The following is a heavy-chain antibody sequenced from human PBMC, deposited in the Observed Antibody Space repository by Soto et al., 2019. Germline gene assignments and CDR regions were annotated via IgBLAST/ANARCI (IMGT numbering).Heavy chain of an antibody. CDR3: ARGKLELIFLAFDY. J-gene: IGHJ4*02. CDR2: IIPIFGTA. CDR1: GGTFSSYA. V-gene: IGHV1-69*13. D-gene: IGHD1-7*01. Sequence: SVKASCKASGGTFSSYAISWVRQAPGQGLEWVGGIIPIFGTANYAQKFQGRVTITADESTSTAYMELSSLRSEDTAVYYCARGKLELIFLAFDYWGQGTLVTVSS.